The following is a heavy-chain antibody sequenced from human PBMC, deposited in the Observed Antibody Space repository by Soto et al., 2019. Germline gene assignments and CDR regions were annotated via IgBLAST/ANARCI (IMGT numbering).Heavy chain of an antibody. CDR1: GFTVSSNY. Sequence: EVQLVESGGGLIQPGGSLRLSCAPSGFTVSSNYMSWVRQAPGKGLEWVSVIYSGGSTYYADSVKGRFTISRDNSKNTLYLQMNSLRAEDTAVYYCMRNGMTANDACDIWGQGTMVTVSS. CDR3: MRNGMTANDACDI. V-gene: IGHV3-53*01. CDR2: IYSGGST. D-gene: IGHD1-1*01. J-gene: IGHJ3*02.